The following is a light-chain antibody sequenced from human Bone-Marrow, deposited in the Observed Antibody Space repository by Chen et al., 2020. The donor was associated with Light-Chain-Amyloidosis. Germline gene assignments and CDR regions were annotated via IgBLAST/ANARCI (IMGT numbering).Light chain of an antibody. CDR1: DLPTKY. CDR3: QSADSSGTYEVI. V-gene: IGLV3-25*03. Sequence: SYELTQPPSVAVGPGQTDRITCSGDDLPTKYAYWYQQKPGQAPVLVIHRDTERPSGISERFSGSSSGTTATLTISGVQAEDEADYHCQSADSSGTYEVIFGGGTKLTVL. CDR2: RDT. J-gene: IGLJ2*01.